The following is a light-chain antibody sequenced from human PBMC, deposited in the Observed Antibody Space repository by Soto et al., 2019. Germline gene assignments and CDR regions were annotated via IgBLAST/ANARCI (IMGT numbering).Light chain of an antibody. J-gene: IGKJ4*01. CDR3: MQAKQTPFT. V-gene: IGKV2-28*01. CDR1: QSLLQTNGNTY. Sequence: DIVMTQSPLSLPVTPGEPASISCRSSQSLLQTNGNTYLDWYLQKLGQSPELLISLATNRASGVPDRFSGSGSGTDFTLKISRVEAEDVEVYYCMQAKQTPFTFGGGTKVEIK. CDR2: LAT.